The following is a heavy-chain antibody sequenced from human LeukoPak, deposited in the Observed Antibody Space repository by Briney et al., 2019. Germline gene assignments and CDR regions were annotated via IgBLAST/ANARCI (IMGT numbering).Heavy chain of an antibody. CDR1: GFAFRSHA. CDR3: AKAIPLGY. Sequence: GGSLRLSCTASGFAFRSHAMHWVRQAPGKGLEWVAFIRYDGSRKFYADSVKGRFTTSRGNSKNTLYLQMYSLRAEDTAVYYCAKAIPLGYWGQGTLVTVSS. CDR2: IRYDGSRK. V-gene: IGHV3-30*02. J-gene: IGHJ4*02.